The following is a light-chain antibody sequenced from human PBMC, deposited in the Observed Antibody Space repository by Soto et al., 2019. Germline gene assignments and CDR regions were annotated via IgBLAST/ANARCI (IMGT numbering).Light chain of an antibody. Sequence: ENVLTQSPAILSLSPGERATLSCRASQSIGSYLAWYQQKPGQAPRLLIYDASNRATGLPARFSGSGSETEFTLTIDSLEPEDSAVYYCQQRNFWPTFGQGTKVDIK. CDR1: QSIGSY. CDR2: DAS. CDR3: QQRNFWPT. J-gene: IGKJ1*01. V-gene: IGKV3-11*01.